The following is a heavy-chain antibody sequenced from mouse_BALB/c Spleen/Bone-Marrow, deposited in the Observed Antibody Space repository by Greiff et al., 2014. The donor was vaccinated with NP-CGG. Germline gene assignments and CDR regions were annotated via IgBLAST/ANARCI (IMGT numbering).Heavy chain of an antibody. CDR2: ISSGGSYT. J-gene: IGHJ3*01. V-gene: IGHV5-6-4*01. D-gene: IGHD2-14*01. CDR3: TRSYYRYDEEAWFAY. CDR1: GFTFSSYT. Sequence: DVMLVESGGGLVKPGGSLKLSCAASGFTFSSYTMSWVRQTPEKRLEWVATISSGGSYTYYPDNVKGRFTISRDNAKNTLYLQMSSLKSEDTAMYYCTRSYYRYDEEAWFAYWGQGTLVTVSA.